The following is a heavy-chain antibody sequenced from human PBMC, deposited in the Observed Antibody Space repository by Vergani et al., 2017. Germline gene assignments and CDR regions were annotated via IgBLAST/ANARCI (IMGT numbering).Heavy chain of an antibody. CDR1: GFIFTAHG. D-gene: IGHD2-2*02. Sequence: EVQLLESGGDLVQPGGSLRLSCTASGFIFTAHGLNWVRQAPGKGLEWIGRIRSKNDGGTADYAAPLKGRFTISRDDSKDSAFLLVNNLKTEDTAVYFCYTDYHDYWGQGTLVTVSS. CDR2: IRSKNDGGTA. J-gene: IGHJ4*02. CDR3: YTDYHDY. V-gene: IGHV3-15*01.